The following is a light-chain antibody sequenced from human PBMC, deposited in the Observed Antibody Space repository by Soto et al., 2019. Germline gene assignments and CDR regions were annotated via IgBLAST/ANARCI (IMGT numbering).Light chain of an antibody. CDR2: GAS. CDR3: QQYENWPQLT. Sequence: VMTQSPATLSVSPGKRATLTCRASQSVGGDLAWYQQKPGQAPRLLIYGASSRAPGIPDRFSGSGSGTEFTLTISSLQSEDSAVYYCQQYENWPQLTFGGGTKVDIK. V-gene: IGKV3-15*01. J-gene: IGKJ4*01. CDR1: QSVGGD.